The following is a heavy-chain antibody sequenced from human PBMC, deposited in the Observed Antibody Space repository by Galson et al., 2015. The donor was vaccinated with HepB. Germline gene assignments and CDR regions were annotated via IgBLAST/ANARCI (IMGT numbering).Heavy chain of an antibody. CDR3: AKLLIAGGEFDY. V-gene: IGHV3-23*01. CDR1: GFTFSTYA. D-gene: IGHD3-9*01. CDR2: ISAGSTNT. J-gene: IGHJ4*02. Sequence: SLRLSCAVSGFTFSTYAMTWVRQAPGKGLEWVSSISAGSTNTYYADSVKGRFTISRDNPKNTLYLQMSNLRAEDTAIYYCAKLLIAGGEFDYWGQGTLVTVSS.